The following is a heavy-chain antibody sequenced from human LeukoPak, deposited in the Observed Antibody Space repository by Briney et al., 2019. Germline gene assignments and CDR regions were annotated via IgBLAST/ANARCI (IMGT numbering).Heavy chain of an antibody. Sequence: GGSLRLSCAASGFTVSSNYMSWVRQAPGKGLEWVSVIYSGGSAYYADSVKGRFTISRDNSKNTLYLQMNSLRAEDTAVYYCARVDYGDYGFDYWGQGTLVTVSS. CDR2: IYSGGSA. CDR1: GFTVSSNY. V-gene: IGHV3-66*01. CDR3: ARVDYGDYGFDY. J-gene: IGHJ4*02. D-gene: IGHD4-17*01.